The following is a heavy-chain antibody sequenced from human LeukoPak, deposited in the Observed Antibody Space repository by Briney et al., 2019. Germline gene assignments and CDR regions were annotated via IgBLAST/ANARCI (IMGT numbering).Heavy chain of an antibody. CDR1: GGSFNGYF. CDR2: ILHTGTA. D-gene: IGHD1-14*01. V-gene: IGHV4-34*12. J-gene: IGHJ4*02. Sequence: SETLSLTCAVNGGSFNGYFWTWIRQPQGKGLEWIGEILHTGTANYSPSLKSRVTISVDPSKNQFSLKLSSVAAADTAVYYCARVGDPETEYYFDYWGQGTLVTVSS. CDR3: ARVGDPETEYYFDY.